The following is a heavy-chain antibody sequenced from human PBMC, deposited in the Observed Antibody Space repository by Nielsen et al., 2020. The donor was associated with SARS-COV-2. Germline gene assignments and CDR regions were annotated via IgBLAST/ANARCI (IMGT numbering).Heavy chain of an antibody. D-gene: IGHD2-15*01. CDR1: GFTFDDYA. CDR3: TTGVPCSGGSCYSRNFDY. V-gene: IGHV3-9*01. CDR2: ISWNSGSI. J-gene: IGHJ4*02. Sequence: GGSLRLSCAASGFTFDDYAMHWVRQAPGKGLEWVSGISWNSGSIGYADSVKGRFTISRDNAKNSLYLQMNSLRAEDTALYYCTTGVPCSGGSCYSRNFDYWGQGTLVTVSS.